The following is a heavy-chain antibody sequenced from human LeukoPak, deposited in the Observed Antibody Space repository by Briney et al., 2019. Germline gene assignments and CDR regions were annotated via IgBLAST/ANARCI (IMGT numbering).Heavy chain of an antibody. D-gene: IGHD3-9*01. Sequence: REASVKVSCKASGYTFTSYDINWVRQATGQGLEWMGWMNPNSGNTGYAQKFQGRVTMTRNTSISTAYMELSSLRSEDTAVYYCARGLALRYFDWSISSMGYWGQGTLVTVSS. CDR2: MNPNSGNT. J-gene: IGHJ4*02. CDR1: GYTFTSYD. V-gene: IGHV1-8*01. CDR3: ARGLALRYFDWSISSMGY.